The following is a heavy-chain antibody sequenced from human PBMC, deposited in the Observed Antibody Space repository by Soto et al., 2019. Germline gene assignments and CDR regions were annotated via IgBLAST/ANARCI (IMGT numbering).Heavy chain of an antibody. Sequence: QVQLQESGPGLVKPSDTLSLTCAVSGYSISSSNWWGWIRQPPGKGLEWIGYIYYSGTTYYNPSRKSRVTMSVDTSKNQFSLKLTAVTAVDTAVYYCARRAIQAPIDYWGQGTLVTVSS. CDR3: ARRAIQAPIDY. V-gene: IGHV4-28*01. CDR2: IYYSGTT. J-gene: IGHJ4*02. CDR1: GYSISSSNW.